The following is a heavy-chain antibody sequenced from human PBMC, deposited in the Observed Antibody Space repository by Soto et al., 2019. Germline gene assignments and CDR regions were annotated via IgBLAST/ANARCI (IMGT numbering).Heavy chain of an antibody. V-gene: IGHV3-43*02. CDR1: GFTFADYA. D-gene: IGHD3-22*01. J-gene: IGHJ5*02. CDR3: AKAKFFYDSSPYGS. CDR2: INADGSEK. Sequence: VQMVESGGGVVHPGGSLRLSCAVSGFTFADYAVHWVRQSAGKGLEWVSFINADGSEKYYADSVRGRFTISRDNSKDSFYLQKNSLRLEDTAMYYCAKAKFFYDSSPYGSWGQGTLVTVSS.